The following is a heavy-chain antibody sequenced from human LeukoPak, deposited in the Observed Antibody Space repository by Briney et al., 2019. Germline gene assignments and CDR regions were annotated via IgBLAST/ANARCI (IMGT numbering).Heavy chain of an antibody. J-gene: IGHJ4*02. Sequence: GGSLRLSCAASGFTFSSYAMHWVRQAPGKGLEWVAVISYDGSNKYYADSVKGRFTISRDNSKNTLYLQMNSLRAEDTAVYYCARDSGGVNYYDSSGYVLGYWGQGTLVTVSS. CDR1: GFTFSSYA. V-gene: IGHV3-30-3*01. CDR2: ISYDGSNK. CDR3: ARDSGGVNYYDSSGYVLGY. D-gene: IGHD3-22*01.